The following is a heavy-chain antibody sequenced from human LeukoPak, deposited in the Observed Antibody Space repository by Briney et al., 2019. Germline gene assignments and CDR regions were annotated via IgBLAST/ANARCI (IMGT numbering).Heavy chain of an antibody. J-gene: IGHJ2*01. CDR3: ATQTPDWYFDL. V-gene: IGHV4-59*08. CDR1: GGSISSYY. D-gene: IGHD4-23*01. CDR2: IYYSGST. Sequence: PSQTLSLTCSVSGGSISSYYWSWIRQPPGKGLEWIGYIYYSGSTNYNPSLKSRVTISVDTSKNQFSLKLSSVTAADTAVYYCATQTPDWYFDLWGRGTLVTVSS.